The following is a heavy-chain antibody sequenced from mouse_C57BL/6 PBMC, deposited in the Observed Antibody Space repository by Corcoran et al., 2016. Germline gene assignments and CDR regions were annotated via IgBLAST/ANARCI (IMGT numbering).Heavy chain of an antibody. CDR2: INTYSGVP. CDR3: ARSDYQYYFDY. Sequence: QIQWVQSGPELKKPGETVKISCKASGYTFTTYGMSWVKQAPGKGLKWMGWINTYSGVPTYADDFKGRFAFSLETSASTAYLQINNLKNEDTATYFCARSDYQYYFDYWGQGTTLTVSS. D-gene: IGHD2-13*01. CDR1: GYTFTTYG. V-gene: IGHV9-3*01. J-gene: IGHJ2*01.